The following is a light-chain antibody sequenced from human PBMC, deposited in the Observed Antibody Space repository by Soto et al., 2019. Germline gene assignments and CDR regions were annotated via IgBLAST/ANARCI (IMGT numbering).Light chain of an antibody. CDR3: QQRYSTTWT. J-gene: IGKJ1*01. CDR1: QSISSW. Sequence: DIQMTQSHSTLSESVVARVNITCRASQSISSWLAWYKQKKGKAPKIMIYAASSLQSGVPSRFSGIGSETDFTLTISSLQPEDFATDSGQQRYSTTWTFGQGTKVDIK. V-gene: IGKV1-39*01. CDR2: AAS.